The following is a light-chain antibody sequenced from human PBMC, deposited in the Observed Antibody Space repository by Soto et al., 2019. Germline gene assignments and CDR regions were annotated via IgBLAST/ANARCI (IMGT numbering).Light chain of an antibody. CDR1: QSVSSSY. CDR2: GAS. CDR3: QQYGTSPSWT. J-gene: IGKJ1*01. Sequence: EIVLTQSPGTLSLSPGERATLSCRASQSVSSSYLAWYQQKPGQAPRLLIYGASSRATGIPDRFSGSGSGTDFTLTISRLAPDDFAVYYCQQYGTSPSWTFGQGTKEEIK. V-gene: IGKV3-20*01.